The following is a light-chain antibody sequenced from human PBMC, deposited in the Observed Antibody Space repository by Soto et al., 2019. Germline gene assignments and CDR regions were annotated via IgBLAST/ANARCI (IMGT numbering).Light chain of an antibody. V-gene: IGKV1-5*03. CDR1: QTISSW. J-gene: IGKJ1*01. CDR3: QHYNSYSEA. Sequence: DIQMTQSPSTLSGSVGDRVTITCRASQTISSWLAWYRQKPAKDPKLLIYKASTLKSGVPSRFSGSGSGTEFTLTISSLQPDDFATYYCQHYNSYSEAFGQGTKVELK. CDR2: KAS.